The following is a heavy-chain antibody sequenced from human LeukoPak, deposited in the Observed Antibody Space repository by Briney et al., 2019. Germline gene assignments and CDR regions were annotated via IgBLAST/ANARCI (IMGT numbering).Heavy chain of an antibody. D-gene: IGHD3-10*01. Sequence: SETLSLTCTVSGGSISSDYWSWIRQPPGKGLEWIGYIYYSGSTNYNPSLKSRVTTSVDTSKNQFSLKLSSVTAADTAVYYCARDLVWFGEPKGYYNYMDVWGKGTTVTVSS. CDR2: IYYSGST. CDR3: ARDLVWFGEPKGYYNYMDV. J-gene: IGHJ6*03. CDR1: GGSISSDY. V-gene: IGHV4-59*01.